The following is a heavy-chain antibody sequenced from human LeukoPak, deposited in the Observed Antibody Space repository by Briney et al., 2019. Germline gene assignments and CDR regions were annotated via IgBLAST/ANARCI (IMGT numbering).Heavy chain of an antibody. D-gene: IGHD2-15*01. V-gene: IGHV4-61*02. CDR3: ARGPAWQVVAYYFDY. Sequence: SETLSLTCTVSGDSNNSGSYYWSWIRQPAGKGLEWIGRIYPSGSTNYNPSLNSRVTISVDTSKNQFSLKLRSVTAADSAVYYCARGPAWQVVAYYFDYWGQGTLVTVSS. CDR1: GDSNNSGSYY. CDR2: IYPSGST. J-gene: IGHJ4*02.